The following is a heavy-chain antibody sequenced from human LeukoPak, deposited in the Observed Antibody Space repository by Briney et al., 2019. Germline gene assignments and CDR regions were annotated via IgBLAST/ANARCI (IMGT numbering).Heavy chain of an antibody. Sequence: PGGSLRLSCTVSGFTFSDYNMSWVRQAPGKGLEWVSYISSSSSMLHYADSVKGRFTISRDNAKNSLYLQMSSLRVEDTAVYYCARRPYSSSWDYFDYWGQGTLVTVSS. CDR2: ISSSSSML. J-gene: IGHJ4*02. CDR3: ARRPYSSSWDYFDY. D-gene: IGHD6-13*01. CDR1: GFTFSDYN. V-gene: IGHV3-11*04.